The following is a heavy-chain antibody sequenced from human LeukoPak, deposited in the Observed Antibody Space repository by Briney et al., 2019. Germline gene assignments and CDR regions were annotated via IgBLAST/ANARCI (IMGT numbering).Heavy chain of an antibody. D-gene: IGHD4-23*01. J-gene: IGHJ4*02. Sequence: SETLSLTCTVSGASIGSTTYYWGWIRQPPGKGLEWTGSIHYSGSTYYNPSPKSRVSISVDTSKNHFSLRLSSVTAADTAVYYCASDTSAVVRFDYWGQGTLVIVSS. CDR3: ASDTSAVVRFDY. V-gene: IGHV4-39*02. CDR2: IHYSGST. CDR1: GASIGSTTYY.